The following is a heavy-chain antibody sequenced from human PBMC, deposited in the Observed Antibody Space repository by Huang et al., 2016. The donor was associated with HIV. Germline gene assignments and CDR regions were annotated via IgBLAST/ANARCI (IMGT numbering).Heavy chain of an antibody. D-gene: IGHD6-13*01. V-gene: IGHV3-23*01. CDR3: AKDPYSSSWFDHFDY. J-gene: IGHJ4*02. CDR2: IRGGGGST. CDR1: GFTFSSYA. Sequence: EVQLLESGGGLVQPGGSLRLSCAASGFTFSSYAMSWVRQAPGKGLEWGSVIRGGGGSTYSADAVKGRFTISRDNSKNTLYLQMNSLRAEDAAVYYCAKDPYSSSWFDHFDYWGQGTLVTVSS.